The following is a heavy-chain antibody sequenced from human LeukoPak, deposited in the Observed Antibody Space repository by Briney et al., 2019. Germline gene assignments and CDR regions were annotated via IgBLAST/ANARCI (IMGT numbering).Heavy chain of an antibody. J-gene: IGHJ4*02. CDR2: IYYSGST. CDR3: ARLNAYSSGWYVDY. D-gene: IGHD6-19*01. V-gene: IGHV4-59*01. Sequence: SSETLSLTCTVSGGSISSYYWSWIRQPPGKGLEWIGYIYYSGSTNYNPSLKSRVTISVDTSKNQFSLKLSSVTAADTAVYYCARLNAYSSGWYVDYWGQGTLVTVSS. CDR1: GGSISSYY.